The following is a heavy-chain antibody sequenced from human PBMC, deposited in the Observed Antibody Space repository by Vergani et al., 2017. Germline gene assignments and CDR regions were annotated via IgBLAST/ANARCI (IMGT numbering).Heavy chain of an antibody. D-gene: IGHD6-19*01. V-gene: IGHV5-51*01. CDR1: GYSFTSYW. CDR2: IYPGDSDT. J-gene: IGHJ4*02. Sequence: EVQLVQSGAEVKKPGESLRISCKGSGYSFTSYWIGWVRQMPGKGLEWMGIIYPGDSDTRYSPSFQGQVTISTDKSISTGYLQWSSLKASDTAMYYCARANGLYSSGWRHFDYWGQGTLVTVSS. CDR3: ARANGLYSSGWRHFDY.